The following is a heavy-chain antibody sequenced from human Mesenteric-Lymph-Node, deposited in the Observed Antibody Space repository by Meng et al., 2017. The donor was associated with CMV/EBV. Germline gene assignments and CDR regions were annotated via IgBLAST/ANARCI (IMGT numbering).Heavy chain of an antibody. V-gene: IGHV3-7*01. D-gene: IGHD2-2*02. J-gene: IGHJ3*02. Sequence: GESLKISCAASGFTFSAYWMSWVRQAPGKGLEWVANIKQDGSEKYYVDSVKGQFTISRDNAKNSLYLQMNSLRAEDTAVYYCARGSHCSSTTCYSQPGAFDTWGQGTKVTVSS. CDR1: GFTFSAYW. CDR3: ARGSHCSSTTCYSQPGAFDT. CDR2: IKQDGSEK.